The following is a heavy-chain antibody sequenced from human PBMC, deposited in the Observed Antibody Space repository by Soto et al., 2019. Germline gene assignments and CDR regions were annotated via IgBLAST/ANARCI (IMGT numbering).Heavy chain of an antibody. CDR1: GFTFSNYG. Sequence: EVQLLESGGGLVQPGGSLRLSCAASGFTFSNYGMIWVRQAPGQGLEWVSVVSASGTGTHYADSVQGRFTISRDNSKNTVYLQMNSLRVEDTAVYYCAKDEAGATRYAPWGQGTLVAVSS. CDR2: VSASGTGT. J-gene: IGHJ5*02. D-gene: IGHD1-26*01. V-gene: IGHV3-23*01. CDR3: AKDEAGATRYAP.